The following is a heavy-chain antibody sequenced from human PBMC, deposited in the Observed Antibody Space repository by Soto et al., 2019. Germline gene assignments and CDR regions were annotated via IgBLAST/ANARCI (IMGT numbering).Heavy chain of an antibody. CDR1: GGTFSTYA. D-gene: IGHD2-15*01. Sequence: QVQLVQSGAEVKKPGSSVKVSCKSSGGTFSTYAISWVRQAPGQGLEWMGGIIPIFGTANYGQKFEGRVIITKDAFTTTTLTELISMRSEDTAVYYCAKDGRVGDTGSRTWHYYYGREVWGQGTTDTVSS. J-gene: IGHJ6*02. CDR2: IIPIFGTA. V-gene: IGHV1-69*05. CDR3: AKDGRVGDTGSRTWHYYYGREV.